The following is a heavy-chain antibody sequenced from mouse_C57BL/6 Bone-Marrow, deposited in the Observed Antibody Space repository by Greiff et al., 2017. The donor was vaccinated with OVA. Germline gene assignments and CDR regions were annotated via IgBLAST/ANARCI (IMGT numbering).Heavy chain of an antibody. CDR2: INPGSGGT. Sequence: SGAELVRPGTSVKVSCKASGYAFTNYLIEWVKQRPGQGLEWIGVINPGSGGTNYNEKFKGKATLTADKSSSTAYMQLSSLTSEDSAVYFCARSPPYDGYYLYAMDYWGQGTSVTVSS. J-gene: IGHJ4*01. D-gene: IGHD2-3*01. CDR1: GYAFTNYL. CDR3: ARSPPYDGYYLYAMDY. V-gene: IGHV1-54*01.